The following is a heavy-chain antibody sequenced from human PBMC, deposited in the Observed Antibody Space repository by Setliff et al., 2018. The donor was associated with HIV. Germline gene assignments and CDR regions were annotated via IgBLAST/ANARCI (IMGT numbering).Heavy chain of an antibody. CDR3: ARSSISEYLLYY. D-gene: IGHD2-2*02. J-gene: IGHJ4*01. V-gene: IGHV1-2*06. Sequence: GASVKVSCKASGYTFTNYGVSWVRQAPGQGLEWMGRINLNSGGTTYAQRFQGRVTMTWDTSISTAYMELSRLTSDGTAVYYCARSSISEYLLYYWGHGTLVTVSS. CDR1: GYTFTNYG. CDR2: INLNSGGT.